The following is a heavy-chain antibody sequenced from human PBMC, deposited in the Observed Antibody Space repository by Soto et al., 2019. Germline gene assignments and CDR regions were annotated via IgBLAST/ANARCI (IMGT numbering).Heavy chain of an antibody. D-gene: IGHD4-17*01. CDR2: IKSETDGGTT. J-gene: IGHJ3*01. CDR1: GFIFTNAW. Sequence: GGSLRLSCAASGFIFTNAWMSWVRQAPGKGLEWVGRIKSETDGGTTDYTAPVKGRFTISRDGSKNTLFLHMTSLKTEDTAVYYCTTDVFPDYGDSRTHDAFDVWGQGTMVTVSS. V-gene: IGHV3-15*01. CDR3: TTDVFPDYGDSRTHDAFDV.